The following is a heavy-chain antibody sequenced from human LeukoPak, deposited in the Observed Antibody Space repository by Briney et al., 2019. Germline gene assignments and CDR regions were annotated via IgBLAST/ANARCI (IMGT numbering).Heavy chain of an antibody. Sequence: PSETLSLTCTVSGGSISSYYWSWIRQPPGKGLEWIGYIYYSGSTNYNPSLKSRVTISVDTSKDQFSLKLSSVTAADTAVYYCARAVAAVNYDSPDWFDPWGQGTLVTVSS. CDR2: IYYSGST. CDR3: ARAVAAVNYDSPDWFDP. J-gene: IGHJ5*02. D-gene: IGHD3-3*01. CDR1: GGSISSYY. V-gene: IGHV4-59*01.